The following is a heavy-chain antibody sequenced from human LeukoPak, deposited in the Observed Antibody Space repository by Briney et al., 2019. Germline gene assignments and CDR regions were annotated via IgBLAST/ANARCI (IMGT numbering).Heavy chain of an antibody. V-gene: IGHV1-18*01. CDR3: VRGSGSYYYSEFDY. J-gene: IGHJ4*02. D-gene: IGHD3-10*01. Sequence: ASVKVSFKASGYTFTSYGISWVRPPPGQGLEWMGWINAYNGNRNYAQKLQGRLTKPTDTSTNTASLSLRSLTSDDRAGYYCVRGSGSYYYSEFDYWGQGTLVTVSS. CDR2: INAYNGNR. CDR1: GYTFTSYG.